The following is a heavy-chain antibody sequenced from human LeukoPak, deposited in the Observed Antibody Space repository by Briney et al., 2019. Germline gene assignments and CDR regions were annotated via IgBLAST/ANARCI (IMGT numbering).Heavy chain of an antibody. CDR3: AREKEVVVVTGNYFDF. V-gene: IGHV1-46*01. CDR1: GYTFTRYY. CDR2: INPTGGGT. Sequence: ASVNVSCKASGYTFTRYYIHWVRQAPAHGLEWMGIINPTGGGTTYAQKSQGRDTMTRDTTTSTVYMELSSVRSEDTAVYYCAREKEVVVVTGNYFDFWGQGTLLTVSS. D-gene: IGHD2-21*02. J-gene: IGHJ4*02.